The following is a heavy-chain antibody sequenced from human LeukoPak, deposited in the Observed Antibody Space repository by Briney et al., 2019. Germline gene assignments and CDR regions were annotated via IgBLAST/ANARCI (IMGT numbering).Heavy chain of an antibody. CDR2: INPKSGDS. D-gene: IGHD2-2*01. Sequence: ASVKVSCKASGYTFTSNDINWVRQAPGQGPEWMGWINPKSGDSGYAQKFRGRVTITRDTSISTAYMELSSLRSDDTAVYYCARAYQPLPTGRIGIFDYWGQGTLVTVSS. CDR3: ARAYQPLPTGRIGIFDY. J-gene: IGHJ4*02. CDR1: GYTFTSND. V-gene: IGHV1-8*03.